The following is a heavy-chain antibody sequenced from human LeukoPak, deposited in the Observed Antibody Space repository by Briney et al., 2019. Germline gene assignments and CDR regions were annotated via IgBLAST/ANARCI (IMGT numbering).Heavy chain of an antibody. J-gene: IGHJ4*02. CDR1: GFTFSSYS. CDR2: ISYDGSNE. V-gene: IGHV3-30-3*01. D-gene: IGHD6-6*01. Sequence: PGRSLRLSCAASGFTFSSYSMHWVRQAAGKGLEWVAVISYDGSNEYYGDSVKGRFTISRDNSKTTLYLHMNRLRPEDTAVYYCAREGGPYSSSSYSNYCRQGTLVTVSS. CDR3: AREGGPYSSSSYSNY.